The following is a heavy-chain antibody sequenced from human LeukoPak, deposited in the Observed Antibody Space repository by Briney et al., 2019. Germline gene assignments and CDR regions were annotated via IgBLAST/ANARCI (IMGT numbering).Heavy chain of an antibody. CDR1: GFTFSSYA. J-gene: IGHJ4*02. V-gene: IGHV3-23*01. CDR3: AKDRTSMVTTGLDY. Sequence: GGSLRLSCAASGFTFSSYAMSWVRQAPGKGLEWVSAISGSGGSTYYADSVKGRFTISRDNSKNMLHLQMNSLRAEDTAVYYCAKDRTSMVTTGLDYWGQGTLVTVSS. D-gene: IGHD4-17*01. CDR2: ISGSGGST.